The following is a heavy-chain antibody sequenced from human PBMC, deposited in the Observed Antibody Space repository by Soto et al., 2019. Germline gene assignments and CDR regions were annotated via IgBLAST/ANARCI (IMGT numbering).Heavy chain of an antibody. CDR3: AHRGWFAEGHPNWFDP. CDR1: GFSLTATGVG. CDR2: IYWDHDE. J-gene: IGHJ5*02. Sequence: QITLKESGPTLVKPTQTLTLTCTFSGFSLTATGVGVGWIRQPPGKALEWLALIYWDHDERYNPSLKSRLTITKDTSRNRVVLTMTNMDHVDTATYYCAHRGWFAEGHPNWFDPWGQGALVTGSS. V-gene: IGHV2-5*02. D-gene: IGHD3-10*01.